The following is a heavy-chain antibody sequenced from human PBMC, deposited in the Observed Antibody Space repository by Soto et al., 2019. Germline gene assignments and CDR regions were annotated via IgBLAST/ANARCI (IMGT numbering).Heavy chain of an antibody. D-gene: IGHD2-15*01. CDR3: ARGTVVRSEPAYYYGMDV. CDR1: AGTFSSYA. J-gene: IGHJ6*02. V-gene: IGHV1-69*13. Sequence: ASVKVSCKASAGTFSSYAISWVRQAPGQGLEWMGGIIPIFGTANYAQKFQGRVTITADESTSTAYMELSSLRSEDTAVYYCARGTVVRSEPAYYYGMDVWGQGTTVTVSS. CDR2: IIPIFGTA.